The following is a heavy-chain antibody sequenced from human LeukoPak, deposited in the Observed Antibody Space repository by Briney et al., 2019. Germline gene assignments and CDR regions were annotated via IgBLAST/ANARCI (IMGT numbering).Heavy chain of an antibody. J-gene: IGHJ6*02. CDR2: LSYDGSNK. D-gene: IGHD3-10*01. CDR3: ARAGSGNVPSGSYFLHYYGMDV. CDR1: GFTFSSYA. Sequence: GRSLRPSCAASGFTFSSYAIHWVRQAPGKGLEWVALLSYDGSNKYYADSVKGRFTISRDNSKNTLYLQMNSLRAEDTAVYYCARAGSGNVPSGSYFLHYYGMDVWGQGTTVTVSS. V-gene: IGHV3-30-3*01.